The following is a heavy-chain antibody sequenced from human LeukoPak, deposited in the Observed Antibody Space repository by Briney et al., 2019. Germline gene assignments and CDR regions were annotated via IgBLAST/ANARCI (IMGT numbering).Heavy chain of an antibody. CDR1: GFTFSSYW. V-gene: IGHV3-74*01. CDR3: ARIDAY. J-gene: IGHJ4*02. Sequence: RPGGSLRLSCAASGFTFSSYWMHWVRQAPGKGRVWVSRINSDGRTTNYADSVKGRFTISRDNAKNTLYLQMNSLRAEDTAVYYCARIDAYWGQGTLVTVSS. CDR2: INSDGRTT.